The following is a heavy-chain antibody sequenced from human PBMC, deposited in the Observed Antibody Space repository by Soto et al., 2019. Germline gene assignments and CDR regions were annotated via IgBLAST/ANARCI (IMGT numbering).Heavy chain of an antibody. CDR1: GGSFSGYY. Sequence: SETLSLTCAVYGGSFSGYYWSWIRQPPGKGLEWIGEINHSGSTNYNPSLKSRVTISVDTSKNQFSLKLSSVTAADTAVYYCARGDSMLRPGHYYGMDVWGQGTTVTVSS. CDR2: INHSGST. J-gene: IGHJ6*02. CDR3: ARGDSMLRPGHYYGMDV. D-gene: IGHD2-8*01. V-gene: IGHV4-34*01.